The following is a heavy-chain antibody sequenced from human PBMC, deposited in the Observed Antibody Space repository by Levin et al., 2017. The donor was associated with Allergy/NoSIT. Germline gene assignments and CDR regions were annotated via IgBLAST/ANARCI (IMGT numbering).Heavy chain of an antibody. CDR1: GGSISSYY. D-gene: IGHD5-18*01. J-gene: IGHJ4*02. CDR3: AKARYSTLFDF. CDR2: IYSDGTT. V-gene: IGHV4-59*01. Sequence: MASGTLSLTCSVSGGSISSYYWSWIRQPPGKGLEWIGYIYSDGTTNYNPSLKSRVTISVDTSKNQFSLRLSSVTAADTAVYYCAKARYSTLFDFWGQGTLVSVSS.